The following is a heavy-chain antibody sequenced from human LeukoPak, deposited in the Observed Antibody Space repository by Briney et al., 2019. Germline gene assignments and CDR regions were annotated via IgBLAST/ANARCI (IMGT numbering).Heavy chain of an antibody. V-gene: IGHV1-69*04. J-gene: IGHJ4*02. D-gene: IGHD3-10*01. CDR3: ARDSARSFGSYFDY. Sequence: SVKVSCKASGGTFSSYDISWVRQAPGQGLEWMGRIIPILGIANYAQKFQGRVTTTADKSTSTAYMELSSLRSEDTAVYYCARDSARSFGSYFDYWGQGTLVTVSS. CDR2: IIPILGIA. CDR1: GGTFSSYD.